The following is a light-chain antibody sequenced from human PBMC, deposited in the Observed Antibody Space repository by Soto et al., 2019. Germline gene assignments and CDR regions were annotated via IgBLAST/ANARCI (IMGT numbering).Light chain of an antibody. J-gene: IGLJ2*01. V-gene: IGLV1-40*01. CDR3: QSYDSSLSVV. CDR2: LSN. CDR1: SSNIGAGYD. Sequence: QSVLTQPPSVSGAPGQRVTISCTGSSSNIGAGYDVHWYQQLPGTAPKLLIYLSNHRPSGVPDRFSGSKSGTSASLAITGLQAEDEADYYCQSYDSSLSVVFGGGTQLTVL.